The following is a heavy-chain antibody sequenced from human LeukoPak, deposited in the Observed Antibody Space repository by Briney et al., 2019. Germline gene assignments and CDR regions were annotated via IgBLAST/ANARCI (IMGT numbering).Heavy chain of an antibody. J-gene: IGHJ4*02. Sequence: PGGSLRLSCAASRFTVSSNYMSWVRQAPGKGLEWVSIIYSGTTTYYAESVKGRFTISRDNSKNTLYLQMSSLRAEDTAVYYCVRVASRAFDYWGQGTLVTVSS. V-gene: IGHV3-66*01. CDR2: IYSGTTT. CDR3: VRVASRAFDY. CDR1: RFTVSSNY.